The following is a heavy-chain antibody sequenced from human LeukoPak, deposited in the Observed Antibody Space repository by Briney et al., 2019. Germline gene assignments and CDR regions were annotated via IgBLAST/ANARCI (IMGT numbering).Heavy chain of an antibody. CDR3: VKEGPSARTPRAYD. D-gene: IGHD4/OR15-4a*01. J-gene: IGHJ4*02. CDR2: ISGSGGDT. CDR1: GFTFSNYA. Sequence: PGGSLRLSCAASGFTFSNYAMSWVRQAPGKGLEWVSAISGSGGDTDYADSVQGRFTISRDNSRDTLYLQMNSLRAEDTAVYYCVKEGPSARTPRAYDWGQGTLVTVSS. V-gene: IGHV3-23*01.